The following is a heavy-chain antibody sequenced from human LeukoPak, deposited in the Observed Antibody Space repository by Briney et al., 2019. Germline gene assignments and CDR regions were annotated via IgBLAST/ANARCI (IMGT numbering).Heavy chain of an antibody. Sequence: GGSLRLSCAASGFTVSYNYMSWVRQAPGQGLEWVSIVYRGGNTYYADSVKGRFTISRDNSKNTLYLEMNSLRAEDTAIYYCARGGYNTSYYFDCWGQGTLVTVSS. V-gene: IGHV3-53*01. CDR1: GFTVSYNY. CDR2: VYRGGNT. D-gene: IGHD1-14*01. CDR3: ARGGYNTSYYFDC. J-gene: IGHJ4*01.